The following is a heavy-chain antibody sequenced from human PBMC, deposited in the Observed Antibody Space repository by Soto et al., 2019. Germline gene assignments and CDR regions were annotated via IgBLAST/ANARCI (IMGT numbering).Heavy chain of an antibody. D-gene: IGHD1-26*01. V-gene: IGHV3-53*01. CDR1: GFTVSNNY. Sequence: EVQLVESGGGLIQPGGSLRLSCAVSGFTVSNNYMSWVRQAPGKGLEGISVIYSGGYTAYGDPVKGRFTISRDNSKNTLFLKRNTLGADATAVFSCGATPGGGGYWGQGTLVTVSS. J-gene: IGHJ4*02. CDR2: IYSGGYT. CDR3: GATPGGGGY.